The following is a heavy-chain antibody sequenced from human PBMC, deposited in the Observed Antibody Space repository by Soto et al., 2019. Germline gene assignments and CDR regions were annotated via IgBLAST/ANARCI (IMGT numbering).Heavy chain of an antibody. J-gene: IGHJ4*02. V-gene: IGHV3-23*01. D-gene: IGHD1-26*01. CDR3: ARRGSGRYYDY. CDR2: ISGSGGST. CDR1: GFTFTSYA. Sequence: EVQLLESGGGFVQPGGSMRLSCAESGFTFTSYAMRWVRQARVKGLEWVSAISGSGGSTYYADSVKGRFTISRDNSKNTLYLQMNSLRSEDTAVYYCARRGSGRYYDYWGQGTLVTVSS.